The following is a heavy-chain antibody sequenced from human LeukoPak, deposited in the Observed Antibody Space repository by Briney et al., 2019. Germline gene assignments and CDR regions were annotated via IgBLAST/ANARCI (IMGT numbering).Heavy chain of an antibody. D-gene: IGHD6-19*01. Sequence: PGGSLSLSCAASGFTFSSYWMHWVRQAPGKGLVWVSRIYSDGSSTSNADSVKGRFTISRDNAKNTLYLQMNSLRAEDTAVYYCARGSSGWADYWGQGTLVTVSS. J-gene: IGHJ4*02. V-gene: IGHV3-74*01. CDR3: ARGSSGWADY. CDR1: GFTFSSYW. CDR2: IYSDGSST.